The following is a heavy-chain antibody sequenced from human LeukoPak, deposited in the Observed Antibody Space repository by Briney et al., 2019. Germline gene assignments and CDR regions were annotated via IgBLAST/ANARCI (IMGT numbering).Heavy chain of an antibody. CDR1: GGSISSGSYY. D-gene: IGHD1-1*01. CDR2: IYTSGST. CDR3: ARGGYFVSGNDFRFDT. V-gene: IGHV4-61*02. Sequence: PSETLSLTCTVSGGSISSGSYYWSWIRQPAGKGLEWIGRIYTSGSTHYNPSLNSRVTISVETSKNQFSLNLNPFTPADRAVYYCARGGYFVSGNDFRFDTWGDGTLVTASS. J-gene: IGHJ5*01.